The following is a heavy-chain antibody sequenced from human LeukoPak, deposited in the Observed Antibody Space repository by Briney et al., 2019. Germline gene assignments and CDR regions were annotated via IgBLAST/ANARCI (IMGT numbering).Heavy chain of an antibody. CDR2: ISGSGSII. V-gene: IGHV3-48*04. J-gene: IGHJ3*01. D-gene: IGHD3-10*01. Sequence: GGSLRLSCAASGFTFSSYAMSWVRQAPGKGLEWISYISGSGSIIYYADSVKGRFTISRDNAMNSLYLQMNSLRAEDTAVYYCARVVKTYHYGSANYNAFDFWGQGTMVTVSS. CDR1: GFTFSSYA. CDR3: ARVVKTYHYGSANYNAFDF.